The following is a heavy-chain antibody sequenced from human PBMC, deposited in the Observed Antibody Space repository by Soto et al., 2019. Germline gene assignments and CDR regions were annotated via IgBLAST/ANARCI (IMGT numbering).Heavy chain of an antibody. Sequence: PSETLSLTCTVSGGSISSSSYYWGWIRQPPGKGLEWIGSIYYSGSTYYNPSLKSRVTISVDASKNQFSLKLSSVTAADTAVYYCARRWYYDFWSGYSRGYYFDYWGQGTLVTVSS. CDR1: GGSISSSSYY. J-gene: IGHJ4*02. CDR2: IYYSGST. V-gene: IGHV4-39*01. D-gene: IGHD3-3*01. CDR3: ARRWYYDFWSGYSRGYYFDY.